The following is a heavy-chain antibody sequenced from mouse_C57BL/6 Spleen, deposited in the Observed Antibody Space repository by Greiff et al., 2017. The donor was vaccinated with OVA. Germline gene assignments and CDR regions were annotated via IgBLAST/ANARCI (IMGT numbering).Heavy chain of an antibody. CDR3: AREDLTGTDWYFDV. CDR2: ISYSGST. CDR1: GYSITSGYD. Sequence: EVQLQESGPGMVKPSQSLSLTCTVTGYSITSGYDWHWIRHFPGNLLEWMGYISYSGSTNYNPSLKSRISITHDPSKNHFFLKLNSVTTEDTATYYCAREDLTGTDWYFDVWGTGTTGTVAS. J-gene: IGHJ1*03. D-gene: IGHD4-1*01. V-gene: IGHV3-1*01.